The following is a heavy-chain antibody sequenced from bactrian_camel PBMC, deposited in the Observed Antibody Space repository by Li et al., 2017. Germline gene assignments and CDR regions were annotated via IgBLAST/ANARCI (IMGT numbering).Heavy chain of an antibody. D-gene: IGHD4*01. CDR1: GYSGYTTC. CDR2: IDRDGTT. Sequence: QLVESGGGSVQAGGSLRLSCEASGYSGYTTCMAWFRQAPGKEREGVAVIDRDGTTAYADSVKGRFTISNDKDHVKNTLFLEMTNLKADDTAMYYCTADTVKASLATIAQFAAYEGHGTQVTVS. V-gene: IGHV3S53*01. J-gene: IGHJ4*01.